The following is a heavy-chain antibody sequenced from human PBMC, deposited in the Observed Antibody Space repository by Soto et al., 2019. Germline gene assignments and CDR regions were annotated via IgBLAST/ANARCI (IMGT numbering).Heavy chain of an antibody. D-gene: IGHD4-4*01. Sequence: QTLSLTSAISGDSVSSNSAACNLIRHSPSRGLEWLGRTYYRSKWYNDYAVSVKSRITINPDTSKNQFSLQLNSVTPEDTAVYYCAREVTAPSYYYYYGMDVWGQGTTVTVSS. CDR2: TYYRSKWYN. J-gene: IGHJ6*02. V-gene: IGHV6-1*01. CDR3: AREVTAPSYYYYYGMDV. CDR1: GDSVSSNSAA.